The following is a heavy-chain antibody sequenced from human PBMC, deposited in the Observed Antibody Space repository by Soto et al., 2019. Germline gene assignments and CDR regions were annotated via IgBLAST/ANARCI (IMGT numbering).Heavy chain of an antibody. CDR1: GFTVSSKY. Sequence: PVGSLRLSCAASGFTVSSKYMSWVRQAPGKGLEWAAVISYDGSNKYYADSVKGRFTISRDNSKNTLYLQMNSLRAEDTAVYYCANVKIGEDSNLPVWYYGMDVWGQGTTVTVSS. V-gene: IGHV3-30*18. CDR2: ISYDGSNK. CDR3: ANVKIGEDSNLPVWYYGMDV. J-gene: IGHJ6*02. D-gene: IGHD4-4*01.